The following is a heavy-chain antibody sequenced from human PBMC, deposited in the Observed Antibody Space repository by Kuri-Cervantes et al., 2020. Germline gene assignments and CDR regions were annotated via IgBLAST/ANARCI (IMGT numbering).Heavy chain of an antibody. V-gene: IGHV1-2*04. Sequence: ASVKVSCKASGYTFTDYYMHWVRQAPGQGLEWMGWINPNSGGTNYAQKFQGWVTMTRDTSISTAYMELSRLRSDDTAVYYCARRYLDGGADYWGQGTLVTVSS. J-gene: IGHJ4*02. D-gene: IGHD3/OR15-3a*01. CDR3: ARRYLDGGADY. CDR1: GYTFTDYY. CDR2: INPNSGGT.